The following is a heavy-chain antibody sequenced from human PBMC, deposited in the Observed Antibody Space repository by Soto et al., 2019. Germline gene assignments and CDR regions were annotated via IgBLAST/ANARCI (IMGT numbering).Heavy chain of an antibody. CDR2: IIPIFGTA. CDR3: ARAGRRDMGGQYYYYGMDV. Sequence: ASVKVSCKASGGTFSSYAISWVRQAPGQGLEWMGGIIPIFGTANYAQKFQGRVTITADKSTSTAYMELSSLRSEDTAVYYCARAGRRDMGGQYYYYGMDVWGQGTTVTVSS. V-gene: IGHV1-69*06. D-gene: IGHD3-16*01. CDR1: GGTFSSYA. J-gene: IGHJ6*02.